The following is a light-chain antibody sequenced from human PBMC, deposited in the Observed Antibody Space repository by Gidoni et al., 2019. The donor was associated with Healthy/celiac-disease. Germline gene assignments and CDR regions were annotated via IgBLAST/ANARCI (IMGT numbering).Light chain of an antibody. CDR3: QQSYSXXXXT. CDR1: QSISSY. J-gene: IGKJ5*01. Sequence: IQITQSQSSLSASLGDRVTITFRASQSISSYLNWYQQKPGKAPKLLIYAASSLQSGIPSRFSGSGSXTDFTLTISSLQPEDFATYYCQQSYSXXXXTFGQGTRLEIK. V-gene: IGKV1-39*01. CDR2: AAS.